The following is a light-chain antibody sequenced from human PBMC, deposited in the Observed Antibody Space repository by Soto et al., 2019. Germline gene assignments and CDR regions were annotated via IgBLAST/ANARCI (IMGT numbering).Light chain of an antibody. J-gene: IGKJ1*01. Sequence: EIVMTQSPATLSVSPGERATLSCRASQSVSSNLAWYQQKPGQAPRLLIYGASTRATGIPARFSGSGSGTEFTLTISSLQSEDFAVYYCQHHNNWPPTWTFGQGTKVDIK. CDR1: QSVSSN. V-gene: IGKV3-15*01. CDR3: QHHNNWPPTWT. CDR2: GAS.